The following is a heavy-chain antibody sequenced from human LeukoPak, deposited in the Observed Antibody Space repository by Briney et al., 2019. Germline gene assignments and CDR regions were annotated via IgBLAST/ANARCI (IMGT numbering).Heavy chain of an antibody. J-gene: IGHJ4*02. CDR3: VTYNWEYETDY. V-gene: IGHV3-48*03. Sequence: GGSLRLSCAASGFTVSSYEMNWVRQAPGKGLEWVSYISSSGSNIYYADSVKGRFTISRDNAKNTLYLQMNSLRAEDTAVYYCVTYNWEYETDYWGQGTLVTVSS. D-gene: IGHD1-20*01. CDR2: ISSSGSNI. CDR1: GFTVSSYE.